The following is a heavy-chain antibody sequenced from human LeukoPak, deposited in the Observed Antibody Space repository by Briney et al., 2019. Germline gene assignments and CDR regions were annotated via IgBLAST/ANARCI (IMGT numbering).Heavy chain of an antibody. D-gene: IGHD1-1*01. CDR3: ARRRQYNSALFWNFDL. V-gene: IGHV4-34*01. CDR1: GGSFSGYY. CDR2: INHSGNT. Sequence: PSETLSLTCAVYGGSFSGYYWSWIRQPPGKGLGWIGEINHSGNTNYNPSLKSRVTISVDTSKNQFSLKLTSVTAANTAVYYCARRRQYNSALFWNFDLWGRGTLVTVSS. J-gene: IGHJ2*01.